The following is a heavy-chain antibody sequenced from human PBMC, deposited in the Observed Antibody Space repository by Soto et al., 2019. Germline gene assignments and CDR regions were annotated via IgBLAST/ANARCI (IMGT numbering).Heavy chain of an antibody. CDR1: GESITTGGY. J-gene: IGHJ4*02. D-gene: IGHD3-10*01. Sequence: QVELQESGPGRVKPSQTLSLTCTVSGESITTGGYWSWVRLLPGKGLEWIGYIFYSGSTYYNPSPALKNRLSMSVNTSKNQSSLTIISVTAAVTAVYFCATTTGSGSLDFWGQGTLVTVSS. CDR2: IFYSGST. CDR3: ATTTGSGSLDF. V-gene: IGHV4-31*03.